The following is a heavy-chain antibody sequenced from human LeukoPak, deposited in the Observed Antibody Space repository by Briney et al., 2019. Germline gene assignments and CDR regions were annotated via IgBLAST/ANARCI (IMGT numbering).Heavy chain of an antibody. V-gene: IGHV4-59*01. CDR1: GGSISSYY. D-gene: IGHD6-13*01. CDR2: IYYSGST. CDR3: ARGHSSSWYYLDY. Sequence: SETLSLTCAVSGGSISSYYWSWIRQPPGKGLEWVGYIYYSGSTNYNPSLKSRVTISVDTSKNQFSLKLSSVTAADTAVYYCARGHSSSWYYLDYWGQGTLVTVSS. J-gene: IGHJ4*02.